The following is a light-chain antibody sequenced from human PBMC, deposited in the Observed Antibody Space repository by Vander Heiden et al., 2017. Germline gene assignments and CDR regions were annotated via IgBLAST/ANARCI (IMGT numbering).Light chain of an antibody. V-gene: IGLV2-8*01. CDR2: EVS. CDR3: SSDAGSNNWV. J-gene: IGLJ3*02. CDR1: SSDVGGYTY. Sequence: QSALTQPPSASGSPGQSVTISCTGTSSDVGGYTYVSWYQQHPGKAPKLIIYEVSKRPSGVPDRFSGSKSGNTASLTVSGRQAEDEADYYCSSDAGSNNWVFGGGTKLTVL.